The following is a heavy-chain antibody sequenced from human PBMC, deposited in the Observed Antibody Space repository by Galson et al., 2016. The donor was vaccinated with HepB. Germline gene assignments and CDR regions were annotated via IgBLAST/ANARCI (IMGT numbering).Heavy chain of an antibody. D-gene: IGHD4-17*01. V-gene: IGHV3-64D*06. Sequence: SLRLSCAVSGFTFRDYSMHWVRQAPGKRLEYVSAITANGDTTYYADSVQGRFTIPRDNSKNTFYLQMTSLRSEDTAVYYCMSPYYGDYKNFWGRGTLVTVSS. J-gene: IGHJ4*02. CDR3: MSPYYGDYKNF. CDR2: ITANGDTT. CDR1: GFTFRDYS.